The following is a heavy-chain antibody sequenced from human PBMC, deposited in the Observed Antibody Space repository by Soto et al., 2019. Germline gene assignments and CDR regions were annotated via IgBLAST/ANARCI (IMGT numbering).Heavy chain of an antibody. Sequence: WGSLRLSFAAFEFTFGGYAMSWVRQAPGKGLEWVAGISRSGATTSYEDSVKVRFTISRDNSKNKLYLQMNSLRAEDTATYYCAKDPVYSGSSKXWGPVTLVTVSX. D-gene: IGHD1-26*01. CDR2: ISRSGATT. CDR1: EFTFGGYA. CDR3: AKDPVYSGSSKX. J-gene: IGHJ4*02. V-gene: IGHV3-23*01.